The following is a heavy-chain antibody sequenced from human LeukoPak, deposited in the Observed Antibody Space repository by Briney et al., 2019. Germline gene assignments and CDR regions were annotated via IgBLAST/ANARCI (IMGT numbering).Heavy chain of an antibody. Sequence: SETLSLTCTVSGGSISSSSYYWGWIRQPPGKGLEWIGSIYYSGSTNYNPSLKSRVTISVDTSKNQFSLKLSSVTAADRAVYYCARDAAPYYYASGIFRKNNWFDPWGQGTLVTVSS. D-gene: IGHD3-10*01. CDR3: ARDAAPYYYASGIFRKNNWFDP. V-gene: IGHV4-39*07. CDR1: GGSISSSSYY. J-gene: IGHJ5*02. CDR2: IYYSGST.